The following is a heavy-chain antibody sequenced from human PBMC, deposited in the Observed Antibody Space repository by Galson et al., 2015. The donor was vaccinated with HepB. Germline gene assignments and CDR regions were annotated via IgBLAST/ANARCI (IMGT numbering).Heavy chain of an antibody. CDR1: GGSFSGYY. V-gene: IGHV4-34*01. Sequence: LSLTCAVYGGSFSGYYWSWIRQPPGKGLEWIGEINHSGSTNYNPSLKSRVTLSVDTSKNQFSLKLSSVTAADTAVYYCARDRRDIVVVVAATPNFDYWGQGTLVTVSS. CDR3: ARDRRDIVVVVAATPNFDY. CDR2: INHSGST. J-gene: IGHJ4*02. D-gene: IGHD2-15*01.